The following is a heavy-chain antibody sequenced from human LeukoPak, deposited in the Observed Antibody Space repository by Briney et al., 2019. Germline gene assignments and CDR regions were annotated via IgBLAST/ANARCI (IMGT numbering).Heavy chain of an antibody. Sequence: PGGSLRLSCVASGLAFSSYWMTWVRQAPGKGLEWVANIKQDGGEEYYVDSVKGRFTISRDNAKNSLFLQMNSLRVEDTAVYYCAKGDNSYCGGDCYHLDWGQGTLVTVSS. D-gene: IGHD2-21*01. CDR2: IKQDGGEE. J-gene: IGHJ4*02. V-gene: IGHV3-7*01. CDR3: AKGDNSYCGGDCYHLD. CDR1: GLAFSSYW.